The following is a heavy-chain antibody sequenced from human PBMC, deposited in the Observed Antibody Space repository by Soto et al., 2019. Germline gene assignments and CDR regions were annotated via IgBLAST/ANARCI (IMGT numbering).Heavy chain of an antibody. V-gene: IGHV5-51*01. D-gene: IGHD3-22*01. Sequence: PGESLKISCKGSGYSFTSYWIGWVRQMSGKGLEWMGIIYPGDSDTRYSPSFQGQVTISADKSISTAYLQWSSLKASDTAMYYCARVTYYYDSSGPGAFDIWGQGTMVTVSS. J-gene: IGHJ3*02. CDR2: IYPGDSDT. CDR1: GYSFTSYW. CDR3: ARVTYYYDSSGPGAFDI.